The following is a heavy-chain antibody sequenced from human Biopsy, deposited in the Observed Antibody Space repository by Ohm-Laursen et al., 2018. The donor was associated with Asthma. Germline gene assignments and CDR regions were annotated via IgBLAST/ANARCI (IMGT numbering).Heavy chain of an antibody. CDR1: GFTFSSYS. CDR2: INSSSSTK. D-gene: IGHD4-23*01. Sequence: SLRLSCAASGFTFSSYSMNWVRQAPGKGLEWVSYINSSSSTKYYADSVKGRFTISRDNAKNSLYLQMNSLRDEDTAVYYCARDYGGNSGYYYGMDVWGQGTTVTVSS. J-gene: IGHJ6*02. V-gene: IGHV3-48*02. CDR3: ARDYGGNSGYYYGMDV.